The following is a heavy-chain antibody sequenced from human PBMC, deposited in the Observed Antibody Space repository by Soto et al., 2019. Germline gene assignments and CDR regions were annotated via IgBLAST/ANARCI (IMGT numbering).Heavy chain of an antibody. CDR2: IYYSGST. D-gene: IGHD6-13*01. J-gene: IGHJ4*02. V-gene: IGHV4-31*03. CDR1: GGSISSDDYY. CDR3: QPEGPIAAAGSFDY. Sequence: PSETLSLTCTVSGGSISSDDYYWSWIRQVPGKGLEWIGYIYYSGSTYYNPSLKSRVAMSVDTSKNQFSLKLSSVTAADTAIYSRQPEGPIAAAGSFDYWGQGTLVTVSS.